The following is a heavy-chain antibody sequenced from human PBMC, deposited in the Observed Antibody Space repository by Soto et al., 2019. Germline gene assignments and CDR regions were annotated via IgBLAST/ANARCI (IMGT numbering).Heavy chain of an antibody. D-gene: IGHD3-10*01. CDR2: IYYSGST. Sequence: SETLSLTCTVSGGSISSSSYYWGWIRQPPGKGLEWIGSIYYSGSTYYNPSLKSRVTISVDTSKNQFSLKLSSVTAADTAVYYCDYYYGSGSYYNFDYWGQGTLVTVSS. CDR1: GGSISSSSYY. V-gene: IGHV4-39*01. CDR3: DYYYGSGSYYNFDY. J-gene: IGHJ4*02.